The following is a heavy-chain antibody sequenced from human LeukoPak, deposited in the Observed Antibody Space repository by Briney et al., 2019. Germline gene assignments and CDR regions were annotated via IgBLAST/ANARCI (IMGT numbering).Heavy chain of an antibody. CDR2: ISSSSSYI. CDR3: ARCPYRYYDSSGYSNRFDY. D-gene: IGHD3-22*01. J-gene: IGHJ4*02. CDR1: GFTFSSYS. Sequence: PGGSLRLSCAASGFTFSSYSMNWVRQAPGKGLEWVSSISSSSSYIYYADSVKGRFTISRDNAKNSLYLQMHSLRAEDTAVYYCARCPYRYYDSSGYSNRFDYWGQGTLVTVSS. V-gene: IGHV3-21*01.